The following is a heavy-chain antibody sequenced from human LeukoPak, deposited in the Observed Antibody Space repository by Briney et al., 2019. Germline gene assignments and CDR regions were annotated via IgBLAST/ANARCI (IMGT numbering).Heavy chain of an antibody. CDR1: GGSISSYY. J-gene: IGHJ4*02. CDR3: ARDSSGWYDVRGGYDY. CDR2: IYYSGST. V-gene: IGHV4-59*12. D-gene: IGHD6-19*01. Sequence: PSETLSLTCTVSGGSISSYYWSWIRQPPGKGLEWIGYIYYSGSTNYNPSLKSRVTISVETSKNQFSLKLSSVTAADTAVYYCARDSSGWYDVRGGYDYWGQGTLVTVSS.